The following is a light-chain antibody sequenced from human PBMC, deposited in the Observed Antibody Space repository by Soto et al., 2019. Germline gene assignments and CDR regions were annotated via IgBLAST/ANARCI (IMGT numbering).Light chain of an antibody. CDR3: QQGSNWPTA. CDR1: QRFSSY. J-gene: IGKJ5*01. CDR2: DAS. Sequence: EIVLTQSPATLSLSPGERATLSCRAGQRFSSYLSCYQHKPGQAPMLIIYDASNAATGIPARCSGSGSGTVFPPTISVLEPEDFAVYCCQQGSNWPTAFGQGTRLEIK. V-gene: IGKV3-11*01.